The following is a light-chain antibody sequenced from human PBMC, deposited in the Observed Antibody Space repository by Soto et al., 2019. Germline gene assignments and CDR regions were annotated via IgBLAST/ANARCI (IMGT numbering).Light chain of an antibody. CDR3: SSYTSSIC. V-gene: IGLV2-14*01. CDR2: DVS. J-gene: IGLJ1*01. Sequence: QSALTQPASVSGSPGQSITISCTGTSSDVGGYNYVSWYQQHPGKAPKLMIYDVSNRPSGVSNRFSGSKSGNTASLTISGLQAEDEADYYCSSYTSSICFGPGTKLTVL. CDR1: SSDVGGYNY.